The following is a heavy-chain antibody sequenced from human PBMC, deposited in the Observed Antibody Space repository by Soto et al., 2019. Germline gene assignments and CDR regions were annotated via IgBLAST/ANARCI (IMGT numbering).Heavy chain of an antibody. CDR2: TYYRSKWYN. V-gene: IGHV6-1*01. CDR3: ARDLTTVPYSYFYPGMDV. D-gene: IGHD4-17*01. CDR1: GGNVCSYRAA. J-gene: IGHJ6*02. Sequence: PSHALALAGGSCGGNVCSYRAACNDIRQSPSRGVEWLGRTYYRSKWYNDYAVSVKSRITINPDTSKNQFSLQLNSVTPEDTAVYYCARDLTTVPYSYFYPGMDVSGQATTLTVPS.